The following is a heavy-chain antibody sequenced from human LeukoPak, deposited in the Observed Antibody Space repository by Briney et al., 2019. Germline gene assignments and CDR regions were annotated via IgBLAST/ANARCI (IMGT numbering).Heavy chain of an antibody. CDR1: GYTFTGYY. V-gene: IGHV1-2*02. J-gene: IGHJ6*02. Sequence: ASVKVSCKASGYTFTGYYMHWVRQAPGQGLEWMGWINPNSGGTNYAQKFQGRVTMTRDTSISTAYMELSRLRSDDTAVYYCARFLEWLSYYYYGMDVWGQGTTVTVSS. CDR3: ARFLEWLSYYYYGMDV. D-gene: IGHD3-3*01. CDR2: INPNSGGT.